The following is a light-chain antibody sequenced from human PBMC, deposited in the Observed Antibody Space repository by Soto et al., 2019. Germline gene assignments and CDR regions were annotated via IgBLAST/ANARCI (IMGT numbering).Light chain of an antibody. Sequence: QSALTQPPSASGSPGQSVTISCTGSNRDIGSYNYVSWYQQHPGKAPKLIISEVNKRPSGVPDRFSGSKSGNTASLTVSGLQAEDEADYHCSSYGGSGKSTYVFGTGTKVTVL. CDR3: SSYGGSGKSTYV. V-gene: IGLV2-8*01. CDR1: NRDIGSYNY. CDR2: EVN. J-gene: IGLJ1*01.